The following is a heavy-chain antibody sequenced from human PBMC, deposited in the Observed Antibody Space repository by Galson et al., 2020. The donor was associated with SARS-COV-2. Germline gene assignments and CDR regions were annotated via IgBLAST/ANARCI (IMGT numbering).Heavy chain of an antibody. Sequence: SETLSLTCTVSGGSISSGGYYWSWIRQHPGKGLEWSGYIYYSGSTYYNPSLKSRVTISVDTSKNQFSLKLSSVTAADTAVYYCARAVRGVIIKGFDWFDPWGQGTLVTVSS. CDR2: IYYSGST. V-gene: IGHV4-31*03. CDR3: ARAVRGVIIKGFDWFDP. J-gene: IGHJ5*02. D-gene: IGHD3-10*01. CDR1: GGSISSGGYY.